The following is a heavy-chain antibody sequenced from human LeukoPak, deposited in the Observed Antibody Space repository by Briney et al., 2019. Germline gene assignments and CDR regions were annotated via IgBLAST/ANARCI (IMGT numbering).Heavy chain of an antibody. J-gene: IGHJ6*03. CDR3: ARATVTQQYYYYYMDV. CDR2: IYTSGST. CDR1: GGSISSYY. D-gene: IGHD4-17*01. V-gene: IGHV4-4*09. Sequence: SETLSLTCTVSGGSISSYYWSWIRQPPGKGLEWIGYIYTSGSTNYNPSLKSRVTISVDTPKNQFSLKLSSVTAADTAVYYCARATVTQQYYYYYMDVWGKGTTVTVSS.